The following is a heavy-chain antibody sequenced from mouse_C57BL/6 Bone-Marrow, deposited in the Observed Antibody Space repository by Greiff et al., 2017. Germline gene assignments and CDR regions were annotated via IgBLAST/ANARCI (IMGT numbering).Heavy chain of an antibody. J-gene: IGHJ3*01. V-gene: IGHV3-6*01. Sequence: VQLKESGPGLVKPSQSLSLTCSVTGYSITSGYYWNWIRQFPGNKLEWMGYISYDGSNNYNPSLKNRISITRDTSKNQFFLKLNSVTTEDTATYYCARKGGLRQAYWGQGTLVTVSA. CDR2: ISYDGSN. CDR1: GYSITSGYY. CDR3: ARKGGLRQAY. D-gene: IGHD2-4*01.